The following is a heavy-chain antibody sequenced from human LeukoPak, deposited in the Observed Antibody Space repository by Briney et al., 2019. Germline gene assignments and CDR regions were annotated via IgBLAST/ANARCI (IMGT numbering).Heavy chain of an antibody. CDR3: ARDNYYDSSGYYGLGY. D-gene: IGHD3-22*01. Sequence: GGSLRLSCSASGFTFDNYGMSWVRPAPGKGLEWVAGLTWSGNRTGYADSVNGRFTISRDNAKDSLYLQMNSLRTEDTALYFCARDNYYDSSGYYGLGYWGQGTLVTVSS. CDR1: GFTFDNYG. J-gene: IGHJ4*02. CDR2: LTWSGNRT. V-gene: IGHV3-20*04.